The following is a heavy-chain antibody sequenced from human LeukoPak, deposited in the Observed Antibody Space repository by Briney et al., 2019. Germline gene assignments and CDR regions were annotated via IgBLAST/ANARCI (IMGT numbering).Heavy chain of an antibody. CDR1: GFTFSNYA. CDR2: ISASGAST. CDR3: AKGSGSGWYSGFDF. D-gene: IGHD6-19*01. V-gene: IGHV3-23*01. J-gene: IGHJ4*02. Sequence: GGSLRLSCAASGFTFSNYAMSWVRQAPGKGLEWVSAISASGASTYYADSVKGRFTISRDNSKNSLYLQMSSLRGEDTAVYFCAKGSGSGWYSGFDFWGQGTLPTVSS.